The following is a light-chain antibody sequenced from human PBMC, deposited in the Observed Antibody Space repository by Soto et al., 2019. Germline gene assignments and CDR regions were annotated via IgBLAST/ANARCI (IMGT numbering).Light chain of an antibody. V-gene: IGKV3-20*01. CDR3: QQYGSSTLT. CDR1: QRGSSSY. CDR2: GAS. J-gene: IGKJ4*01. Sequence: EIVLTHSPGTLSLSPGESATLSCRASQRGSSSYLAWYQQKPGQAPRLLIYGASSRATGIPDRFSGRGSRTEFTLTIPTLEPEDFAVYYCQQYGSSTLTFGRGTKVDIK.